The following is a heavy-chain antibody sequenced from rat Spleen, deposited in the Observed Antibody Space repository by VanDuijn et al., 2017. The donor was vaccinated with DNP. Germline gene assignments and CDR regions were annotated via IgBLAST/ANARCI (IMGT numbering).Heavy chain of an antibody. V-gene: IGHV5-7*01. Sequence: EVQLVESGGGLAQPGRSLKLSCAASGFTFSDYNMAWVRQAPKSGLEWVATISYDGKSTDYRDSVKGRFTVSRDNGKSTLYLQMNTLRSEDMATYYWARPGYYSGGGFAYWGQGTLVTVSS. CDR2: ISYDGKST. CDR3: ARPGYYSGGGFAY. CDR1: GFTFSDYN. J-gene: IGHJ3*01. D-gene: IGHD1-1*01.